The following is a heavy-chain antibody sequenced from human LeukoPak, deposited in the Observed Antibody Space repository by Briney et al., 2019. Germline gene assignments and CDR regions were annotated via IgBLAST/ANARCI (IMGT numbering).Heavy chain of an antibody. D-gene: IGHD3-9*01. Sequence: PGGSLRLSCAVSGFTFSTYAMHWVRQAPGKGLEWVAFISYDGRNKYYADSVKGRFTISRDNSKNTLFLQMNSLRAEDTAVYHCAKGYYEIHDAFDIWGQGTMVTVSS. CDR3: AKGYYEIHDAFDI. CDR2: ISYDGRNK. CDR1: GFTFSTYA. J-gene: IGHJ3*02. V-gene: IGHV3-30*04.